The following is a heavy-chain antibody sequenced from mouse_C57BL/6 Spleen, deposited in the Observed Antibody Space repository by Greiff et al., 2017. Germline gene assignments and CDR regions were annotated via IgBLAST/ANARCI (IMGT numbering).Heavy chain of an antibody. CDR2: INPSNGGT. D-gene: IGHD1-1*01. CDR3: ARSVITTVVARYFDV. V-gene: IGHV1-53*01. CDR1: GYTFTSYW. Sequence: QVQLQQPGTELVKPGASVKLSCKASGYTFTSYWMHWVKQRPGQGLEWIGNINPSNGGTNYNEKFKSKATLTVDKSSSTAYMQLSSLTSEDSAVYYCARSVITTVVARYFDVWGTGTTVTVSS. J-gene: IGHJ1*03.